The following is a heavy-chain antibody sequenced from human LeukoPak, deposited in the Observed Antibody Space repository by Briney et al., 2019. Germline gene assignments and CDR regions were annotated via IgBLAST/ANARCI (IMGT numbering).Heavy chain of an antibody. D-gene: IGHD3-16*02. CDR1: GFTFSSYA. J-gene: IGHJ4*02. V-gene: IGHV3-23*01. Sequence: GGSLRLSCAASGFTFSSYAMSWVRQAPGKGLEWVSAISGSGGSTYYADSVKGRFTISRDNSKNTLYLQMNSLRAEDTAVYYCAKDGVYVWGSYRLSPLDYYFDYWGQGTQVTVSS. CDR3: AKDGVYVWGSYRLSPLDYYFDY. CDR2: ISGSGGST.